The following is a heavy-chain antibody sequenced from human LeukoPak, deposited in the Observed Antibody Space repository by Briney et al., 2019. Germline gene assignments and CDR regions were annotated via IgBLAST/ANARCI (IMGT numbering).Heavy chain of an antibody. CDR3: AGIQELVPFNYYYYYMDV. Sequence: SVKVSCKASGGTFSSYAISWVRQASGQGLEWMGGIIPIFGTANYAQKFQGRVTITTDESTSTAYMELSSLRSEDTAVYYCAGIQELVPFNYYYYYMDVWGKGTTVTVSS. D-gene: IGHD6-13*01. CDR2: IIPIFGTA. CDR1: GGTFSSYA. V-gene: IGHV1-69*05. J-gene: IGHJ6*03.